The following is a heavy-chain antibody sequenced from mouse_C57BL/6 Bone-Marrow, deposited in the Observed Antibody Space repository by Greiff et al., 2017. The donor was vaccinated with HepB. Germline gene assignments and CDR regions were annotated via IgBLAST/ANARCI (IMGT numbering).Heavy chain of an antibody. Sequence: VQLQQSGAELARPGASVKLSCKASGYTFTSYGISWVKQRTGQGLEWIGEIYPRSGNTYYNEKFKGKATLTADKSSSTAYMELRSLTSEDSAVYFCARELLRGDFDVWGTGTTVTVSS. CDR1: GYTFTSYG. J-gene: IGHJ1*03. CDR3: ARELLRGDFDV. CDR2: IYPRSGNT. D-gene: IGHD1-1*01. V-gene: IGHV1-81*01.